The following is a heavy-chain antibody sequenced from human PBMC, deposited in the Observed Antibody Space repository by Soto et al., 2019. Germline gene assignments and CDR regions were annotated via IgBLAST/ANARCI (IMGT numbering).Heavy chain of an antibody. J-gene: IGHJ5*02. CDR2: INHSGST. D-gene: IGHD3-22*01. Sequence: QVQLQQWGAGLLKPSETLSLTCAVYGGSFSGYYWSWIRQPPGKGLEWIGEINHSGSTNYNPSLKSRVTISVDTSKTQCSLKLSSVTAADTAVYYCARGTRITMIVVVISNWFDPWGQGTLVTVSS. CDR3: ARGTRITMIVVVISNWFDP. CDR1: GGSFSGYY. V-gene: IGHV4-34*01.